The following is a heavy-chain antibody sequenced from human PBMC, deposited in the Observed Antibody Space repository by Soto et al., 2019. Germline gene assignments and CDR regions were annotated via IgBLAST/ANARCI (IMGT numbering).Heavy chain of an antibody. Sequence: PSGTLALTCTVSGGSISSYYWSWIRQPPGKGLEWIGYIYYSGSTNYNPSLKSRVTISVDTSKNQFSLKLSSVTAADTAVYYCARPGYSSSWDDAFDIWGQGTMVTVSS. CDR3: ARPGYSSSWDDAFDI. CDR2: IYYSGST. CDR1: GGSISSYY. V-gene: IGHV4-59*08. D-gene: IGHD6-13*01. J-gene: IGHJ3*02.